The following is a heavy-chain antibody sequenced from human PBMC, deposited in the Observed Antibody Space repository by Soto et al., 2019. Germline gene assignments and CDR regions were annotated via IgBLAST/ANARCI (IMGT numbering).Heavy chain of an antibody. CDR2: ISGSGGST. V-gene: IGHV3-23*01. Sequence: GGSLRLSCAASGFTFSSYAMSWVRQAPGKGLEWVSAISGSGGSTYYADSVKGRFTISRDNSKNTLYLQMNSLRAEDTAVYYCAKAPRSGSGYYLIDYWGQGTLVTVSS. J-gene: IGHJ4*02. CDR3: AKAPRSGSGYYLIDY. CDR1: GFTFSSYA. D-gene: IGHD3-22*01.